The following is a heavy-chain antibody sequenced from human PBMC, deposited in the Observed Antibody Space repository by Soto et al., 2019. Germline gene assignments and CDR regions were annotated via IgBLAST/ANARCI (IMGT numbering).Heavy chain of an antibody. V-gene: IGHV3-21*01. CDR1: GFTFNNYN. J-gene: IGHJ2*01. CDR2: FSSSSGHI. Sequence: EVQLVDSGGGLVKPGGSLRLSCADSGFTFNNYNMNWVRQAPGKGLEWVSSFSSSSGHIYYADSVKGRFTISRDNAKNALYMQMNNLRAEDTAVYYCSRDPRYGSGWYWDFDLWGRGTLVTVSS. D-gene: IGHD6-19*01. CDR3: SRDPRYGSGWYWDFDL.